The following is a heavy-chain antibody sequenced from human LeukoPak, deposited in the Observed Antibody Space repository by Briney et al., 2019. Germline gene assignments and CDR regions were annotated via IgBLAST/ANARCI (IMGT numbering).Heavy chain of an antibody. CDR3: ATDSFGYSGYDSY. J-gene: IGHJ4*02. Sequence: ASVKVSCKVSGYTLTELSMHWVRQAPGKGLEWMGGFDPEDGETIYAQKFQGRVTMTENTSTDTAYMELSSLRSEDTAVYYCATDSFGYSGYDSYWGQGTLVTVSS. V-gene: IGHV1-24*01. CDR1: GYTLTELS. CDR2: FDPEDGET. D-gene: IGHD5-12*01.